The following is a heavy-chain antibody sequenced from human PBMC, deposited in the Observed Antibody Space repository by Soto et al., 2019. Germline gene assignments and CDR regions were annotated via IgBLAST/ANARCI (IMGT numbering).Heavy chain of an antibody. CDR3: AKKGGKAVAFDY. CDR1: GFTFSSYA. V-gene: IGHV3-23*01. CDR2: ISGSGGST. J-gene: IGHJ4*02. Sequence: GGSLRLSCAASGFTFSSYAMSWVRQAPGKGLEWVSAISGSGGSTYYADSVKGRFTISKDNSKNTLYLQMNSLRAEDTAVYYCAKKGGKAVAFDYWGQGTLVTVSS. D-gene: IGHD6-19*01.